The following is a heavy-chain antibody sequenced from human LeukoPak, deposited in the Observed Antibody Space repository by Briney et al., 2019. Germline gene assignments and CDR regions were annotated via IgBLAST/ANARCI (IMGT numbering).Heavy chain of an antibody. V-gene: IGHV4-61*01. Sequence: SETLSLTCTVSGGSVSSGSYYWSWIRQPPGKGLEWIGYIYYSGSTNYNPSLKSRVTISVDTSKNQFSLKLSSVTAADTAVYYCARGATTWDQNWFDPWGQGTLVTVSS. CDR3: ARGATTWDQNWFDP. CDR1: GGSVSSGSYY. CDR2: IYYSGST. D-gene: IGHD7-27*01. J-gene: IGHJ5*02.